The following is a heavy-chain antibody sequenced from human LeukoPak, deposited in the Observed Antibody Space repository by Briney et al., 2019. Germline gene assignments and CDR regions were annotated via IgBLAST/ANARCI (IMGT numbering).Heavy chain of an antibody. Sequence: PGGSLRLSCAASGFTFSSYAMSWVRQAPGKGLEWVSAISGSGGSTYYADSVKGRFTISRDNSKNTLYLQMNSLRAEDTAVYYCAKDKYLDYYGSGSHKLPDYWGQGTLVTVSS. V-gene: IGHV3-23*01. CDR3: AKDKYLDYYGSGSHKLPDY. D-gene: IGHD3-10*01. CDR1: GFTFSSYA. CDR2: ISGSGGST. J-gene: IGHJ4*02.